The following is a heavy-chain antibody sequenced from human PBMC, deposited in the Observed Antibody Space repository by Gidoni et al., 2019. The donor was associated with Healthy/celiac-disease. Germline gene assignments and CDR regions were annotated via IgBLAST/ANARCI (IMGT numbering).Heavy chain of an antibody. CDR1: TFDDYA. Sequence: TFDDYAMHWVRQAPGKGLEWVSGISWNSGSIGYADSVKGRFTISRDNAKNSLYLQMNSLRAEDTALYYCAKSGDGSFFDYWGQGTLVTVSS. D-gene: IGHD5-12*01. V-gene: IGHV3-9*01. CDR3: AKSGDGSFFDY. CDR2: ISWNSGSI. J-gene: IGHJ4*02.